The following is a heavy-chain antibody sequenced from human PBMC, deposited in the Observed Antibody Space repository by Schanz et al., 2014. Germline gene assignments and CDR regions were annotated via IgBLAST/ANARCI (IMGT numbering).Heavy chain of an antibody. D-gene: IGHD1-26*01. Sequence: EVQLVQSGGGLVQPGGSLRLSCAASGFTFSSHWMHWVRQDPGKGLVWVARINSVGSNTDYADSVTGRFTISRDNAENTLFLQMNSLRAEDTAVYYCARDHTTESYYSAGPPIDYWGQGTLLTVSS. J-gene: IGHJ4*02. CDR1: GFTFSSHW. V-gene: IGHV3-74*01. CDR2: INSVGSNT. CDR3: ARDHTTESYYSAGPPIDY.